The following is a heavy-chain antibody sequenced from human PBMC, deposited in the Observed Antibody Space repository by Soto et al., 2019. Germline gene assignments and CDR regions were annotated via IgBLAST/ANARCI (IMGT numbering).Heavy chain of an antibody. V-gene: IGHV6-1*01. CDR2: TYYRSKWYY. CDR1: GDSVSSNSAG. J-gene: IGHJ4*01. CDR3: ARGEQYSGRIFDY. Sequence: SQTLSLTCAITGDSVSSNSAGWSWVRQSPSRGLEWLGRTYYRSKWYYEYAVSVRGRITINPDTSKNQYSLQLNSVTLEDTAVYFCARGEQYSGRIFDYWGQGTLVTVSS. D-gene: IGHD1-26*01.